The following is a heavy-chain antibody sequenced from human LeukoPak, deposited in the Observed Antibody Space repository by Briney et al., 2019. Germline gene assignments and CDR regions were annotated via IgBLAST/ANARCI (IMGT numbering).Heavy chain of an antibody. D-gene: IGHD2-15*01. Sequence: GGSLRLSCAASGFTFDDYAMHWVRQAPGKGLEWVSGISWHSVNIGYADSVKGRFIISRDNAKNSLYLQMNSLRVEDTALYFCTKDFCSGGSCPYYYYGMDVWGQGTTVTVSS. CDR2: ISWHSVNI. J-gene: IGHJ6*02. CDR1: GFTFDDYA. CDR3: TKDFCSGGSCPYYYYGMDV. V-gene: IGHV3-9*01.